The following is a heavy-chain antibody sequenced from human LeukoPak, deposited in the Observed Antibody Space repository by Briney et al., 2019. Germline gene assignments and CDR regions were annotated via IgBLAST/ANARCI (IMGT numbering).Heavy chain of an antibody. Sequence: PGGSLRLSCGVSGFTFGRSWMSWVRQTPAKGLEFVANIKEDGSVRNYVDPVQGRFTISRDNAKNSLYLHMNSLRAEDTAVYYCARDPGYSSFDYWGQGTLVTVSS. CDR2: IKEDGSVR. CDR1: GFTFGRSW. CDR3: ARDPGYSSFDY. D-gene: IGHD6-13*01. J-gene: IGHJ4*02. V-gene: IGHV3-7*01.